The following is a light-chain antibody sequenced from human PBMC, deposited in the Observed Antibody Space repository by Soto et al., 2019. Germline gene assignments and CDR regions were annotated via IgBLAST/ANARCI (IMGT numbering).Light chain of an antibody. CDR1: QNISNY. CDR3: QQYSNWPKT. Sequence: EIVLTQSPTTLSLSPGRRSTLSCRASQNISNYLIWYQQKPGQDPRLLIYDVSNRATGIPARFSGSGSGTEFTLTISSLQSEDSAVYFCQQYSNWPKTFGQGTKWIS. CDR2: DVS. J-gene: IGKJ1*01. V-gene: IGKV3-11*01.